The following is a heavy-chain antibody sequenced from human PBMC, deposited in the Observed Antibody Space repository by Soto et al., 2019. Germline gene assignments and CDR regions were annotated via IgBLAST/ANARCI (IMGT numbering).Heavy chain of an antibody. Sequence: PGGSLRLSCAASGFTFDDYAMHWVRQAPGKGLEWVSGISWNSGIIDYADSVKGRFTISRDNSKNTLYLQMNSLRAEDTAVYYCAKPSEYYYDSSGAWGYFQHWGQGT. V-gene: IGHV3-9*01. J-gene: IGHJ1*01. CDR3: AKPSEYYYDSSGAWGYFQH. CDR1: GFTFDDYA. D-gene: IGHD3-22*01. CDR2: ISWNSGII.